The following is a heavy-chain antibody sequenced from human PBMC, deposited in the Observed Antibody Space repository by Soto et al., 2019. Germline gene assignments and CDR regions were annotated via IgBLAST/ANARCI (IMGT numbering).Heavy chain of an antibody. Sequence: SLTCTVSGGSISSSSYYWGWIRQPPGKGLEWIGSIYYSGSTYYNPSLKSRVTISVDTSKNQFSLKLSSVTAADTAVYYCARASITMVRGVILPPDYWGQGTLVTVSS. CDR1: GGSISSSSYY. V-gene: IGHV4-39*01. CDR2: IYYSGST. D-gene: IGHD3-10*01. J-gene: IGHJ4*02. CDR3: ARASITMVRGVILPPDY.